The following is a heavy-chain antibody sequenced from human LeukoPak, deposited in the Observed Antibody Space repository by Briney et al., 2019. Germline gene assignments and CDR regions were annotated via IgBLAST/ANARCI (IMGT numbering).Heavy chain of an antibody. Sequence: GGSLRLSCVASGFTFSGYWMSWVRQAPGKGLEWVAKIQRDGSDKEYVDSVKGRFGISRDNAKNSLFLQMNSPRAEDTAIYFCAKYDSGYSLDYWGQGTLVIVSS. V-gene: IGHV3-7*03. J-gene: IGHJ4*02. D-gene: IGHD5-18*01. CDR3: AKYDSGYSLDY. CDR1: GFTFSGYW. CDR2: IQRDGSDK.